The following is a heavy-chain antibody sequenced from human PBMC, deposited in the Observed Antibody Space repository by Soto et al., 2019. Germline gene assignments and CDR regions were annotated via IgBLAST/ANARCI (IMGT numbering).Heavy chain of an antibody. J-gene: IGHJ4*02. D-gene: IGHD5-18*01. CDR3: AKPNLSVDTAMAIDY. Sequence: QVQLVESGGGVVQPGRSLRLSCAASGFTFSSYGMHWVRQAPGKGLEWVAVISYDGSNKYYADSVKGRFTISRDNSKNTLYLQMNSLRAEDTAVYYCAKPNLSVDTAMAIDYWGQGTLVTVSS. V-gene: IGHV3-30*18. CDR2: ISYDGSNK. CDR1: GFTFSSYG.